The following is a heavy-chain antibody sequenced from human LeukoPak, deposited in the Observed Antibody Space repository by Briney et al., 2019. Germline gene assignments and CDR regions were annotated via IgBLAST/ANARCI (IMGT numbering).Heavy chain of an antibody. V-gene: IGHV1-24*01. CDR2: FDPEDGET. J-gene: IGHJ4*02. CDR3: ATGYYDFWSGSEGPFDY. D-gene: IGHD3-3*01. CDR1: GYTLTELS. Sequence: ASVKVSCKXSGYTLTELSMHWVRQAPGKGLEWMGGFDPEDGETIYAQKFQGRVTMTEDTSTDTAYMELSSLRSEDTAVYYCATGYYDFWSGSEGPFDYWGQGTLVTVSS.